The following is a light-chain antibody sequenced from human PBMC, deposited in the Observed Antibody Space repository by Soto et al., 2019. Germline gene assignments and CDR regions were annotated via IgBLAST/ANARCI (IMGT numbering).Light chain of an antibody. CDR3: QQLNAYPLT. CDR1: QGISSY. Sequence: DIQFTQSPSFLSASVVDRVTITCRASQGISSYLAWFQQKPGRAPNLLIYGASTLQSGVPSRFSGSGSGTDFTLTISNLQPEDFATYYCQQLNAYPLTFGQGTRLEIK. J-gene: IGKJ5*01. CDR2: GAS. V-gene: IGKV1-9*01.